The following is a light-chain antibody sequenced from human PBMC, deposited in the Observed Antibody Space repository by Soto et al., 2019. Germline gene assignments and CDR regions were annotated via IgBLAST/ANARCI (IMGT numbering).Light chain of an antibody. J-gene: IGKJ1*01. V-gene: IGKV3-11*01. CDR3: QQRSDWPGT. Sequence: EIVLTQSPATLSLSPGERVTLSCRASQGVSNYLAWYQQKPGQAPRLLIYDASKRATGTPARFSGSGYGTDFTLTINSLEPEDFGVYFCQQRSDWPGTFGQGTKVEIK. CDR1: QGVSNY. CDR2: DAS.